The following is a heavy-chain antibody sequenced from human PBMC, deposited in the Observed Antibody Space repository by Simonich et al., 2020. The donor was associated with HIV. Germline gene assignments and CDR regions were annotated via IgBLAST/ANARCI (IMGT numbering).Heavy chain of an antibody. D-gene: IGHD7-27*01. J-gene: IGHJ3*02. CDR3: ARDWGSNALDI. Sequence: EVQLVESGGGLVQPGGSLRLSCVASGFTFSNSWMTWVRQAPGRGMEGVAKIKEDGSVKNYWDSVKGRFTISRDNAKNSLYLQMNSLTAEDTAVYYCARDWGSNALDIWGQGTMVTVSS. CDR2: IKEDGSVK. V-gene: IGHV3-7*01. CDR1: GFTFSNSW.